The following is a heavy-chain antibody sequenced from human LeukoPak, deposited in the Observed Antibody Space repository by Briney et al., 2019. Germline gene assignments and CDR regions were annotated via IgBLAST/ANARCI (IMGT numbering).Heavy chain of an antibody. D-gene: IGHD3-22*01. CDR2: IYYTGST. Sequence: SQTLSLTCTVSGASISSTSYYWGWIRQPPGKGLGWIGSIYYTGSTYYNPSLKSRVTISVDTSKNQFSLKLSSVTAADTAVYYCAITYYYDSSGYSRQTTVDYWGQGTLVTVSS. J-gene: IGHJ4*02. CDR3: AITYYYDSSGYSRQTTVDY. CDR1: GASISSTSYY. V-gene: IGHV4-39*01.